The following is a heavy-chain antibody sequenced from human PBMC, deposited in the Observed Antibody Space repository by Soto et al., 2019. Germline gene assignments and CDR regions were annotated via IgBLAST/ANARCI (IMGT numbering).Heavy chain of an antibody. CDR3: AEVESGTYDY. D-gene: IGHD1-26*01. Sequence: GGSLRLSCAASGFTFSNAWINWVRQAPGKGLEWVANMNQDGSDKRYVDSVRGRFTISRDNAKNSLYLQMNSLRVEDTAVYYSAEVESGTYDYWGQGALVTVSS. CDR1: GFTFSNAW. J-gene: IGHJ4*02. V-gene: IGHV3-7*01. CDR2: MNQDGSDK.